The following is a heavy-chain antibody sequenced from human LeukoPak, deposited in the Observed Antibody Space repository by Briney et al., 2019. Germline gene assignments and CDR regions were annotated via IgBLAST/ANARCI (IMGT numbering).Heavy chain of an antibody. V-gene: IGHV4-59*01. Sequence: SETLSLTCTVSVGSISNYSWTWIRQPPGKGLEWIGHIYYNGNTNYNPSLNNPSLKSRVTMSVDTSKNQFSLKLSSVTAADTAVYYCARGFRYCSGGSCYNWFDPWGQGTLVTVSS. CDR1: VGSISNYS. J-gene: IGHJ5*02. CDR2: IYYNGNT. CDR3: ARGFRYCSGGSCYNWFDP. D-gene: IGHD2-15*01.